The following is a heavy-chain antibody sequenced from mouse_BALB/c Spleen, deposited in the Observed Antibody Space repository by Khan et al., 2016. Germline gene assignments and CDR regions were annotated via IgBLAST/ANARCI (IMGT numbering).Heavy chain of an antibody. J-gene: IGHJ2*01. D-gene: IGHD1-1*01. V-gene: IGHV3-2*02. CDR2: ISYSGST. Sequence: EVQLRESGPGLVKPSQSLSLTCTVTGYSITSDYAWNWIRQFPGNKLEWMGYISYSGSTSYNPSLKSRISITRDTSKNQFFLQLNSVTTEDTATYYCARGYYYGKGYFDYWGQGTTLTVSS. CDR3: ARGYYYGKGYFDY. CDR1: GYSITSDYA.